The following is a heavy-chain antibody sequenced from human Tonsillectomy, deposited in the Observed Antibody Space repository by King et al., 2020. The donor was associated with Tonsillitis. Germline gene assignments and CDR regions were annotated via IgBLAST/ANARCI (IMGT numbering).Heavy chain of an antibody. J-gene: IGHJ6*02. CDR2: IIILFGTP. V-gene: IGHV1-69*01. CDR1: GGTFSSYA. CDR3: ARGGLPFSSVFPGMDV. Sequence: QLQLVQSGAEVKKPGSSVKVSCKASGGTFSSYAISWVRQAPGQGLEWMGGIIILFGTPNYAQKFQGRVTITADESTSTAYMELSSLRSEDTAVYYCARGGLPFSSVFPGMDVWGQGTTVTVSS. D-gene: IGHD3/OR15-3a*01.